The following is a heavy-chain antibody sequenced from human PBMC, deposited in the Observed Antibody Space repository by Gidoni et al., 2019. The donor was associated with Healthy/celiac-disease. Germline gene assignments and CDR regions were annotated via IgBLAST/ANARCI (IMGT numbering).Heavy chain of an antibody. V-gene: IGHV3-23*01. CDR1: CFTFSSYA. D-gene: IGHD1-26*01. J-gene: IGHJ3*02. CDR2: ISGSGGST. CDR3: AKGRWDPDDAFDI. Sequence: EVQLFESGGGLVQPGGSLRLSCSASCFTFSSYAMSWVRHAPGKGLELVSAISGSGGSTYYADSVKGRFTISRDNSKNTLYLQMNSLRAEDTAVYYCAKGRWDPDDAFDIWGQGTMVTVSS.